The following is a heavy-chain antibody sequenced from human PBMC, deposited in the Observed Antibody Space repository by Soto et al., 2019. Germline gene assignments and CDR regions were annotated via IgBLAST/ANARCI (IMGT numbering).Heavy chain of an antibody. D-gene: IGHD2-2*01. J-gene: IGHJ4*02. CDR1: GYTFTGYY. CDR2: INPNSGGT. V-gene: IGHV1-2*04. Sequence: GASVKVSCKASGYTFTGYYMHWVRQAPGQGLEWMGWINPNSGGTNYAQKFQGWVTMTRDTSISTAYMELSRLRSDDTAVYYCATSLGYCSSTSCYLNYWGQGTLVTVSS. CDR3: ATSLGYCSSTSCYLNY.